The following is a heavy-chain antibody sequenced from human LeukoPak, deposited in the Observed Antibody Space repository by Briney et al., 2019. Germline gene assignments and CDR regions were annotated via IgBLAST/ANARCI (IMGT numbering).Heavy chain of an antibody. D-gene: IGHD1-26*01. CDR3: AKDISSGSHGQFDY. CDR1: GFTFSSYA. J-gene: IGHJ4*02. V-gene: IGHV3-20*04. Sequence: GGSLRLSCAASGFTFSSYAMSWVRHAPGKGLEWVSGINWNGGSTGYADSVKGRFTISRDNSKNSLYLQMNSLRAEDTALYYCAKDISSGSHGQFDYWGQGTLVTVSS. CDR2: INWNGGST.